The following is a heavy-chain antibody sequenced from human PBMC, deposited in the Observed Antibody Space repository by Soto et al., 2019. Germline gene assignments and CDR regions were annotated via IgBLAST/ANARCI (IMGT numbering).Heavy chain of an antibody. V-gene: IGHV1-3*01. CDR1: GYTFTSYA. CDR3: ARVASTYYDFWRGYSFFDY. D-gene: IGHD3-3*01. CDR2: INAGNGNT. Sequence: ASVKVSCKASGYTFTSYAMHWVRQAPGQRLEWMGWINAGNGNTKYSQKFQGRVTITRDTSASTAYMELSSLRSEDTAVYYCARVASTYYDFWRGYSFFDYWGQGTLVTVSS. J-gene: IGHJ4*02.